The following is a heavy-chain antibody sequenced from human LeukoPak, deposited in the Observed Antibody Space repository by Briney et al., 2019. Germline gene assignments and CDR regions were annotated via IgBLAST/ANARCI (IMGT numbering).Heavy chain of an antibody. J-gene: IGHJ4*02. Sequence: GRSLRLSCAGSGFTFDEYAMHWVRQVPGKGLEWVLGIGWDSGSLGYLDSVKGRFTISRDNAKNSLYLQMNSLRSEDTALYYCVRDSTPHWKYGARFDYWGQGILVTVSS. D-gene: IGHD1-7*01. V-gene: IGHV3-9*01. CDR3: VRDSTPHWKYGARFDY. CDR2: IGWDSGSL. CDR1: GFTFDEYA.